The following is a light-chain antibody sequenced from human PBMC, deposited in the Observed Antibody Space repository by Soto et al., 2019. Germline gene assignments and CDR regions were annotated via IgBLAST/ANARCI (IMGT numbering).Light chain of an antibody. CDR3: QKFHTAPIT. CDR1: QDISVY. J-gene: IGKJ5*01. Sequence: DIQMTQSPSSLSASVGDRVTITCRASQDISVYLAWYQQKPGKVPKLLIYSASTLQSGVPARFSGSGSGTDFTLTISSLQPEDVATYYCQKFHTAPITFGQGTRLE. V-gene: IGKV1-27*01. CDR2: SAS.